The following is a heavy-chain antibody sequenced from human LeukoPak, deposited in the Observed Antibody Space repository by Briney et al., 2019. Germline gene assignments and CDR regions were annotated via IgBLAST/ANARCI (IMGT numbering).Heavy chain of an antibody. V-gene: IGHV3-7*03. Sequence: PGGSLRLSCVASGFPFSSYWMTWVRQAPGKGLEWVANTKQDGSKKSYVDSVKGRFTISRDNAKDSLYLQMNSLRAEDTAVYYCAREIVGTHKSRFDPWGQGTLVTVSS. CDR2: TKQDGSKK. CDR1: GFPFSSYW. J-gene: IGHJ5*02. CDR3: AREIVGTHKSRFDP. D-gene: IGHD1-26*01.